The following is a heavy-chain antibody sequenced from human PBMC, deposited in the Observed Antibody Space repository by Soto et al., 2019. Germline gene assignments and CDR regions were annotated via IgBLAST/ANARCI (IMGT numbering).Heavy chain of an antibody. Sequence: QVQLVESGGGVVQPGRSLRLSCAASGFTFSSYGMHWVRQAPGKGLEWVAVISYDGSNKYYADSVKGRFTISRDNSKNTLYLQMNSLRAEDTAEYYCAKDKGYYYYMDVWGKGTTVTVSS. J-gene: IGHJ6*03. CDR1: GFTFSSYG. V-gene: IGHV3-30*18. CDR3: AKDKGYYYYMDV. CDR2: ISYDGSNK.